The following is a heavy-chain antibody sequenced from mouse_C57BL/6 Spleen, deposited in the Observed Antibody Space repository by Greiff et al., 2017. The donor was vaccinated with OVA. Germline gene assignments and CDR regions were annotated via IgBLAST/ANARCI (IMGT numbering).Heavy chain of an antibody. J-gene: IGHJ4*01. CDR2: IHPNSGST. Sequence: QVQLQQPGAELVKPGASVKLSCKASGYTFTSYWMHWVKPRPGQGLEWLGMIHPNSGSTNYNEKFKSKATLTVDKSSSTAYMQLSSLTSEDSAVYYCARWGSNDRARDDWGQGTSVTVSS. CDR3: ARWGSNDRARDD. D-gene: IGHD2-12*01. V-gene: IGHV1-64*01. CDR1: GYTFTSYW.